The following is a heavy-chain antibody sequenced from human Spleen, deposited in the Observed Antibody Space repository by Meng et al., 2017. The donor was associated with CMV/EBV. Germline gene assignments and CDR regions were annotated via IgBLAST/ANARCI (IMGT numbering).Heavy chain of an antibody. CDR2: INQDGSQR. CDR3: ARHRSIPSFDY. J-gene: IGHJ4*02. Sequence: GESLKISCAASGFHFSTYWMSWVRQAPGKALEWVANINQDGSQRNYVDSVKGRFTISRDNAKNSMYLQMNSLRAEDTAMYYCARHRSIPSFDYWGQGTLVTVSS. V-gene: IGHV3-7*03. CDR1: GFHFSTYW.